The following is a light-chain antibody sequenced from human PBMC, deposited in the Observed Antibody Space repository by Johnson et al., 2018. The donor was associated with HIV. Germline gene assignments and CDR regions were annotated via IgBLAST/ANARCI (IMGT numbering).Light chain of an antibody. J-gene: IGLJ1*01. CDR3: GTWDSSLSAGRGV. V-gene: IGLV1-51*01. Sequence: QSVLTQPPSVSAAAGQKVTISCSGTYSNIEHNYVSWYQQLPGTAPKLLIYGTTKRPSGIPDRFSGSKSVTSATLGITGLQAGDEADNYCGTWDSSLSAGRGVFGTGTKVTVL. CDR1: YSNIEHNY. CDR2: GTT.